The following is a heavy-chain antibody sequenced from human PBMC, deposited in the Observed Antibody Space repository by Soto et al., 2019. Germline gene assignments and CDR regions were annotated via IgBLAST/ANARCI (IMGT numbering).Heavy chain of an antibody. D-gene: IGHD5-12*01. CDR1: GGSFSGYY. CDR3: ARAGYSGCDSFGLAY. Sequence: SETLSLTCAVYGGSFSGYYWSWIRQPPGKGLEWIGEINHSGSTNYNPSLKSRVTISVDTSKNQFSLKLSSVTAADTAVYYCARAGYSGCDSFGLAYWGQGTLVTVSS. V-gene: IGHV4-34*01. CDR2: INHSGST. J-gene: IGHJ4*02.